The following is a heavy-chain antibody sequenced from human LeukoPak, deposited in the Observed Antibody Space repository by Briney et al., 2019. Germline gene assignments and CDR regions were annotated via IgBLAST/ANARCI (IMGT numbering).Heavy chain of an antibody. Sequence: PSETLSLTCTVSGGSISSYYWSWIRQPPGKGLEWIGEINHSGSTNYNPSLKSRVTISVDTSKNQFSLKLSSVTAADTAVYYCARGRITMVRGGGLDYWGQGTLVTVSS. CDR3: ARGRITMVRGGGLDY. V-gene: IGHV4-34*01. J-gene: IGHJ4*02. CDR2: INHSGST. D-gene: IGHD3-10*01. CDR1: GGSISSYY.